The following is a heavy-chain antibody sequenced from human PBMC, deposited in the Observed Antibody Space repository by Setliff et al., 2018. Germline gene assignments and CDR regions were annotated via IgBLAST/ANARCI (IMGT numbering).Heavy chain of an antibody. Sequence: PGGSLRLSCAASGFTFSSYSMNWVRQAPGKGLEWVSSISSSSSYISYADSLKGRFTISRDNAENSLYLQMNSLRAEDTAVYYCARGGPLFDYWGQGTLVTVSS. V-gene: IGHV3-21*01. CDR2: ISSSSSYI. J-gene: IGHJ4*02. CDR3: ARGGPLFDY. D-gene: IGHD3-16*01. CDR1: GFTFSSYS.